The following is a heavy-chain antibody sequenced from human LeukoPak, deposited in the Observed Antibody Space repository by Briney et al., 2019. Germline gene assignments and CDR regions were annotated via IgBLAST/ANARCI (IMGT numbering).Heavy chain of an antibody. D-gene: IGHD2-2*01. CDR2: INPNSGGT. J-gene: IGHJ4*02. V-gene: IGHV1-2*02. CDR3: ARSFPIAQRYCSSTSCSPGGSVDY. CDR1: GYTFTGYY. Sequence: GASVKVSCKASGYTFTGYYMHWVRQAPGQGLEWMGWINPNSGGTNYAQKFQGRVTMTRDTSISTAYMELSRLRSDDTAVYYCARSFPIAQRYCSSTSCSPGGSVDYWGQGTLVTVSS.